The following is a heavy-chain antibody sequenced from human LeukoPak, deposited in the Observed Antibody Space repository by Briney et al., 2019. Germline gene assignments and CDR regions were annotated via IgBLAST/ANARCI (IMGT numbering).Heavy chain of an antibody. J-gene: IGHJ5*02. Sequence: GGSLRLSCAASGFTFSSYGMHWVRQAPGKGLEWVSFIRYDGSYKFYADSVKGRFTISRDNSKNTLYLQMNSLRAEDTAVYYCARDRGYCSSTSCYRWFDPWGQGTLVTVSS. D-gene: IGHD2-2*02. CDR2: IRYDGSYK. V-gene: IGHV3-30*02. CDR3: ARDRGYCSSTSCYRWFDP. CDR1: GFTFSSYG.